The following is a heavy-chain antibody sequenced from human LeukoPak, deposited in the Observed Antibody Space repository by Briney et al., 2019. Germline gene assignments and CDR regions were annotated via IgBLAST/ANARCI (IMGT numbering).Heavy chain of an antibody. Sequence: PSETLSLTCAVYGGSFSGYYWSWIRQPPGKGLEWIGEINHSGSTNYNPSLKSRVTISVDTSKNQFSLKLSSVTAADTAVYYCARGLNYYDSSGYAWGKETLVTVSS. V-gene: IGHV4-34*01. CDR1: GGSFSGYY. J-gene: IGHJ5*02. CDR2: INHSGST. D-gene: IGHD3-22*01. CDR3: ARGLNYYDSSGYA.